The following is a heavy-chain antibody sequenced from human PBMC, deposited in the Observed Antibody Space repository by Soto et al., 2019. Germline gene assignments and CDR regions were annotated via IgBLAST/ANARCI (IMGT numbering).Heavy chain of an antibody. J-gene: IGHJ6*02. Sequence: GASVKVSCKASGYTFTGYYMHWVRQAPGQGLEWMGWINPNSGGTNYAQKFQGWVTMTRDTSISTAYMELSRLRSDDTAVYYCAREGLVVVPAPVDTGYYYYGMDVWGQGTTVTVSS. V-gene: IGHV1-2*04. CDR1: GYTFTGYY. CDR2: INPNSGGT. D-gene: IGHD2-2*01. CDR3: AREGLVVVPAPVDTGYYYYGMDV.